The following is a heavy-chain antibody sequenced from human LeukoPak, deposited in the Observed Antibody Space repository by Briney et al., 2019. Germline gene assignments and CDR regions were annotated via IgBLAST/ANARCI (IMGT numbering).Heavy chain of an antibody. CDR1: GYSFTSYN. CDR3: ARVITVRGVVFDY. V-gene: IGHV1-46*01. Sequence: ASVKVSCKTSGYSFTSYNLHWVRQAPGQRLEWMGIINPSGGNTNYAQKFQGRVTMTRDTSTSTVYMELSSLKSEDTAVYYCARVITVRGVVFDYWGQGTLVTVSS. D-gene: IGHD3-16*01. J-gene: IGHJ4*02. CDR2: INPSGGNT.